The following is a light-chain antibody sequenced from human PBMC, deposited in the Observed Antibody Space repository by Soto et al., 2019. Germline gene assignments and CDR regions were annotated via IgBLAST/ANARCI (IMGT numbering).Light chain of an antibody. CDR1: QSVLYDSNNKNY. CDR3: QKYNTARWT. V-gene: IGKV4-1*01. J-gene: IGKJ1*01. CDR2: WAS. Sequence: DIVMTQSPDSLAVSLGERATINCKSSQSVLYDSNNKNYLAWYQQKPGQPPKLLIYWASTRESGVPDRFSGTGSGTDFTLTISSLQPEDVATYYCQKYNTARWTFGQGTKVDIK.